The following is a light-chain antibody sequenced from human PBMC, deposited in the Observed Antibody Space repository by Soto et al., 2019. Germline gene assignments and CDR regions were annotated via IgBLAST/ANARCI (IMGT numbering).Light chain of an antibody. J-gene: IGKJ1*01. V-gene: IGKV3-20*01. Sequence: SLLAQFSDTPFFSPGEKATLSCRASQSVSSSYVAWYQQRPGQAPRLLIYGASSRATGIPDRVSGSGSGTDFSLTISRLEAEDFALYCCQQYGFSPRTFGQGTKVDIK. CDR1: QSVSSSY. CDR3: QQYGFSPRT. CDR2: GAS.